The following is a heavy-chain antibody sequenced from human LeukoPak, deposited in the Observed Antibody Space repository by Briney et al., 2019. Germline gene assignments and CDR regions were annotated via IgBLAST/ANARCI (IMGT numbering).Heavy chain of an antibody. CDR3: AKTYYEILTGYYEEVILDY. D-gene: IGHD3-9*01. Sequence: PGGSLRLSCAASGFTFSRYSMSWVRQAPGKGLEWVSAISDGGSRKFYADSVKGRFTISRDNSKNSLYLQMNSLRPEDTAVYFRAKTYYEILTGYYEEVILDYWGQGTLVTVSS. V-gene: IGHV3-23*01. J-gene: IGHJ4*02. CDR2: ISDGGSRK. CDR1: GFTFSRYS.